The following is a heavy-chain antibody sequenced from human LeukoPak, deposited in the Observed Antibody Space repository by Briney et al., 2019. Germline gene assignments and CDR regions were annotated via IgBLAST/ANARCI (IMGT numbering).Heavy chain of an antibody. CDR2: IYHSGST. CDR3: ARASWFGELSGADEDY. V-gene: IGHV4-30-2*01. Sequence: SETLSLTCTVSGGSISSGGYYWSWIRQPPGKGLEWIGYIYHSGSTYYNPSLKSRVTISVDRSKNQFSLKLSSVTAADTAVYYCARASWFGELSGADEDYWGQGTLVTVSS. CDR1: GGSISSGGYY. J-gene: IGHJ4*02. D-gene: IGHD3-10*01.